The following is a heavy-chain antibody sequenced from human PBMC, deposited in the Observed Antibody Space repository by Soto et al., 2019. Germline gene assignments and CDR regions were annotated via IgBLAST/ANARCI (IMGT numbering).Heavy chain of an antibody. Sequence: SVKVSCKASGGTLSSYAISWVRQAPGQGLEWMGVIIPIFGTANYAQKFQGRVTITADESTSTAYMELSSLRSEDTAVYYCARAMGASTYGMDVWGQGTTVTVSS. CDR1: GGTLSSYA. J-gene: IGHJ6*02. D-gene: IGHD3-16*01. V-gene: IGHV1-69*13. CDR2: IIPIFGTA. CDR3: ARAMGASTYGMDV.